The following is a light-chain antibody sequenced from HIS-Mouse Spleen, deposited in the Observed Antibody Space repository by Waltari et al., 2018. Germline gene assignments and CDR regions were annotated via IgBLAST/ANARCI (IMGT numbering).Light chain of an antibody. J-gene: IGLJ1*01. V-gene: IGLV2-14*01. Sequence: QSALTQPASVSGSPGQSITISCPGTSSDVGGSTHVSWYQQHPGKAPKLMIYEVSNRPSGVSNRFSGSKSGNTASLTISGLQAEDEADYYCSSYTSSSTFYVFGTGTKVTVL. CDR3: SSYTSSSTFYV. CDR2: EVS. CDR1: SSDVGGSTH.